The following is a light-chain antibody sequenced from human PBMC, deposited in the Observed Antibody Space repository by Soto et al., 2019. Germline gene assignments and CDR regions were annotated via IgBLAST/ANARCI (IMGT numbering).Light chain of an antibody. CDR1: QSVSSY. J-gene: IGKJ5*01. CDR3: QQRSNCST. CDR2: DAS. V-gene: IGKV3-11*01. Sequence: EIVLTQSPATLSLSPGERATLSCRASQSVSSYLAWYQQKPGQAPRLLIYDASNRATGIPARFSGSGSGTDFTLTISSLEPEDSAVYYCQQRSNCSTFGQGTRLEIK.